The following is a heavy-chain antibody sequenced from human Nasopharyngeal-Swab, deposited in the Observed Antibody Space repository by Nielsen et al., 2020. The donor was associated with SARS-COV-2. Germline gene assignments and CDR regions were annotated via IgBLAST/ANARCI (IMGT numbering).Heavy chain of an antibody. V-gene: IGHV4-59*08. J-gene: IGHJ3*02. CDR2: IYYSGTT. CDR3: ARRSLGYYDSSSSAVHVAFDI. CDR1: GGSISRHY. Sequence: SETLSLTCTASGGSISRHYCSWIRQPPGKGLGWIGYIYYSGTTNYNPSLKRRVTISVDTSKNQFSLKLCSVTAADTVVYYCARRSLGYYDSSSSAVHVAFDIWGQGTMVTVSS. D-gene: IGHD3-22*01.